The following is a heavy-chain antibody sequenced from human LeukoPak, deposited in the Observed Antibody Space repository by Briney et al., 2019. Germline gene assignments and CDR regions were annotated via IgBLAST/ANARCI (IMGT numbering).Heavy chain of an antibody. CDR2: IYTSGST. CDR1: GGSISSGSYY. Sequence: PSQTLSLTCTVSGGSISSGSYYWRWIRQPAGKGLEWIGRIYTSGSTNYNPSLKSRVTISVDTSKNQFSLKLSSVTAADTAVYYCARGRRDLCSSTSCYTYWFDPWGQGTLVTVSS. D-gene: IGHD2-2*02. CDR3: ARGRRDLCSSTSCYTYWFDP. J-gene: IGHJ5*02. V-gene: IGHV4-61*02.